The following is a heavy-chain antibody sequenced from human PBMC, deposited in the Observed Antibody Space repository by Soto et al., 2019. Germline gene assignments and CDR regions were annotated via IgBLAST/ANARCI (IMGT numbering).Heavy chain of an antibody. V-gene: IGHV1-69*12. D-gene: IGHD5-12*01. CDR3: ARVREYSGYDYEYYYYGMDV. J-gene: IGHJ6*02. CDR2: IIPIFGTA. Sequence: QVQLVQSGAEVKKPGSSVKVSCKASGGTFSSYAISWVRQAPGQGLEWMGGIIPIFGTANYAQKFQGRVTITADEATSKAYMELTSLRSEDTAVYSCARVREYSGYDYEYYYYGMDVWGQGSTVTVSS. CDR1: GGTFSSYA.